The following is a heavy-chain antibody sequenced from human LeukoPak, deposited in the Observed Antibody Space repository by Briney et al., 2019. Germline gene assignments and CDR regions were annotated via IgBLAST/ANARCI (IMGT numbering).Heavy chain of an antibody. D-gene: IGHD3-22*01. CDR2: ISYDGSNK. CDR1: GFTFSSYG. CDR3: AKGNFGGYDSSGYFGY. J-gene: IGHJ4*02. Sequence: GGSLRLSCAASGFTFSSYGMHWVRQAPGKGLEWVAVISYDGSNKYYADSVKGRFTISRDNSKNTLYLQMNSLRAEDTAAYYCAKGNFGGYDSSGYFGYWGQGTLVTVSS. V-gene: IGHV3-30*18.